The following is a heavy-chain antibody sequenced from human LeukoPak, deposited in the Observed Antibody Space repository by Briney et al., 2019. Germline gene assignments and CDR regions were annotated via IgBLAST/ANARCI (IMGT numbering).Heavy chain of an antibody. V-gene: IGHV4-39*01. J-gene: IGHJ5*02. Sequence: KPSETLSLTCTVSGDSISSSSYYWGWVRQPPGKGLEWIGNMFYSGSTYYNPSLKSRVTISVDTSKNEFSLKVTSVTAADTAVYYCARHANYYGSGSYLNWFDPWGQGTLVTVSS. CDR1: GDSISSSSYY. D-gene: IGHD3-10*01. CDR3: ARHANYYGSGSYLNWFDP. CDR2: MFYSGST.